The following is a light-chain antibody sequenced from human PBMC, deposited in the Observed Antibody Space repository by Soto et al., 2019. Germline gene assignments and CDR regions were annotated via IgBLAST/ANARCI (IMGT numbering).Light chain of an antibody. CDR3: SSYTAFTTYV. J-gene: IGLJ7*01. CDR1: NSDVGAYSY. V-gene: IGLV2-14*03. Sequence: QSALTQPASVSGSPGQSITISCTGTNSDVGAYSYVSWYQQYPGKAPKLLIYDVGARPSGISDRFSGSKSGNTASLTISGLQAEDEADYYCSSYTAFTTYVFGSVTQLTVL. CDR2: DVG.